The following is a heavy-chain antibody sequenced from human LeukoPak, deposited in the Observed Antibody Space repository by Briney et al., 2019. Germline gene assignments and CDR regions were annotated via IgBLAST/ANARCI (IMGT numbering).Heavy chain of an antibody. J-gene: IGHJ4*02. Sequence: PSETLSLTCAVYGGSFSGYYWSWIRQPPGKGLEWIGEINHSGSTNYNPSLKSRVTISVDTSKNQFSLKLSSVTAADTAVYYCARGRSYALRYFDWLSYFDYWGQGTLVTVSS. CDR3: ARGRSYALRYFDWLSYFDY. D-gene: IGHD3-9*01. CDR1: GGSFSGYY. CDR2: INHSGST. V-gene: IGHV4-34*01.